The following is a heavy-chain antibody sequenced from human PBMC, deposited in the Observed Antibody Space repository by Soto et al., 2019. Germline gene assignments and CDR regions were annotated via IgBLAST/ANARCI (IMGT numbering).Heavy chain of an antibody. CDR1: GFTFSDYY. Sequence: PGGSLRLSCAASGFTFSDYYMSWIRQAPGKGLEWVSCISSSGSSIYYADSVKGRFTISRDNAKNSLYLQMNSLRAEDTAVYYCARYCSSRGCIHYPYYYGMDVWGQGTTVTVSS. CDR3: ARYCSSRGCIHYPYYYGMDV. CDR2: ISSSGSSI. J-gene: IGHJ6*02. V-gene: IGHV3-11*01. D-gene: IGHD2-2*01.